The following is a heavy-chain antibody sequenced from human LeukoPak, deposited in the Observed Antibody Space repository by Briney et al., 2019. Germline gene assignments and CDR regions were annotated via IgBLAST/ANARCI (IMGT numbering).Heavy chain of an antibody. CDR3: ARVGVLGGSGSYYPFDY. CDR1: GYTFTGYY. CDR2: INPSGGST. V-gene: IGHV1-46*01. D-gene: IGHD3-10*01. J-gene: IGHJ4*02. Sequence: ASVKVSCKASGYTFTGYYMHWVRQAPGQGLEWMGIINPSGGSTSYAQKFQGRVTMTRDTSTSTAYMELRSLRSDDTAVYYCARVGVLGGSGSYYPFDYWGQGTLVTVSS.